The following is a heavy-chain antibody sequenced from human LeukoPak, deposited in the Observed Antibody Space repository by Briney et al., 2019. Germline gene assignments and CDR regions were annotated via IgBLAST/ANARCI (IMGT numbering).Heavy chain of an antibody. CDR2: IRYDGSNK. D-gene: IGHD3-10*01. V-gene: IGHV3-30*02. Sequence: GGSLRLSCAASGFTFSSYGMHWVRQAPGKGLEWVAVIRYDGSNKYYADSVKGRFTISRDNSKNTLYLQMNSLRAEDTAVYYCAKHHYYGSGYAAGYWGQGTLVTVSS. J-gene: IGHJ4*02. CDR3: AKHHYYGSGYAAGY. CDR1: GFTFSSYG.